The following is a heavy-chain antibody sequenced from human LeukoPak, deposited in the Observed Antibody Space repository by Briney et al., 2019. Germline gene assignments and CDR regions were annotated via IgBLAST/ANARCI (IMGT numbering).Heavy chain of an antibody. D-gene: IGHD5-18*01. Sequence: YIYYSGRTYYNPSLKSRVTISVDTSKNQFSLKLSSVTAADTAVYYCARVSGYSYGYNYFDYWGQGTLVTVSS. J-gene: IGHJ4*02. CDR2: IYYSGRT. V-gene: IGHV4-30-4*01. CDR3: ARVSGYSYGYNYFDY.